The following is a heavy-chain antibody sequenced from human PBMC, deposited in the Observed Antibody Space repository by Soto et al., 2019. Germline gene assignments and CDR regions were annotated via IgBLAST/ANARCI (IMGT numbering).Heavy chain of an antibody. J-gene: IGHJ4*02. CDR1: GGTFSSYA. V-gene: IGHV1-69*13. D-gene: IGHD2-15*01. Sequence: SVKVSCKASGGTFSSYAISCVRQAPGQGLEWMGGIIPIFGTANYAQKFQGRVTITADESTSTAYMELSSLRSEDTAVYYCARDRARYCSGGSCSDFDYWGQGTLVTVSS. CDR2: IIPIFGTA. CDR3: ARDRARYCSGGSCSDFDY.